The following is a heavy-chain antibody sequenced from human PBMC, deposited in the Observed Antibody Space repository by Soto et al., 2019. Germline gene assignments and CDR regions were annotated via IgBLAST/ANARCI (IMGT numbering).Heavy chain of an antibody. Sequence: GGSLRLSCAASGFTFSSNWMHWVRRVPGRGLVWVSRINTDGSSTNYVDSVKGRFTISRDNAKNMLYLQMNSLRVEDTAVYYCARDGEGFWGQGTLVTVSS. CDR3: ARDGEGF. CDR2: INTDGSST. D-gene: IGHD2-21*01. J-gene: IGHJ4*02. CDR1: GFTFSSNW. V-gene: IGHV3-74*01.